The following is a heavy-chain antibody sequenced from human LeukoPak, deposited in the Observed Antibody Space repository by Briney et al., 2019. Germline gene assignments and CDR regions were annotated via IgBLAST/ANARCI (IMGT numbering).Heavy chain of an antibody. D-gene: IGHD3-10*01. V-gene: IGHV4-61*02. CDR2: IYTSGST. J-gene: IGHJ4*02. Sequence: PSQTLSLTCTVSGGSISSGSYYWSWIRQPAGKGLEWIGRIYTSGSTNYNPSLKSRVTISVDTSKNQFSLKLSSVTAADTAVYYCARVGYYGSGSPRRFDYWGQGTLVTVSS. CDR3: ARVGYYGSGSPRRFDY. CDR1: GGSISSGSYY.